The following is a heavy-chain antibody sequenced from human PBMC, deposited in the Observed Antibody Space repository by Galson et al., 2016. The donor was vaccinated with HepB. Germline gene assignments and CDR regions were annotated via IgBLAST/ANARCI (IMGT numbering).Heavy chain of an antibody. CDR2: IKQDGSEK. D-gene: IGHD1-26*01. V-gene: IGHV3-7*03. Sequence: VRQAPGKGLEWVANIKQDGSEKFYVDSVRGRFTISRDNAKNSLYLQMNSLRAEDTAVYYCARDRSPLKDGISYFDYWGQGTLDTVSS. J-gene: IGHJ4*02. CDR3: ARDRSPLKDGISYFDY.